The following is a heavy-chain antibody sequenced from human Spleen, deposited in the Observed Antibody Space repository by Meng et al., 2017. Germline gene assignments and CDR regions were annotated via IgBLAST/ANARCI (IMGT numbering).Heavy chain of an antibody. CDR1: GFTFSSYE. V-gene: IGHV3-48*03. Sequence: GESLKISCAASGFTFSSYEMNWVRQAPGKGLEWLSYISGSGSTIYYADSVKGRFTISRDNAKNSLCLQMNSLRAEDTAVYYCARAYCTGDCFFAYYFDYWGQGTLVTVSS. J-gene: IGHJ4*02. CDR3: ARAYCTGDCFFAYYFDY. CDR2: ISGSGSTI. D-gene: IGHD2-21*02.